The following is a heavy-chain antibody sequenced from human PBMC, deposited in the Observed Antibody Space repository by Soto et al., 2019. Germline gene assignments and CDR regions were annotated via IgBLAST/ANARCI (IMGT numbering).Heavy chain of an antibody. CDR1: GYTFTNYG. CDR3: APHTLDTGMPSGY. Sequence: QVQLVQSGAEVREPGASVKVSCKASGYTFTNYGVSWVRQAPGHALEWMGWIGGYKGNTNYAQKLQGRVTLTTDTSTSTAYMELRSLRSDDTAVYYCAPHTLDTGMPSGYWGQGTLVTVSS. D-gene: IGHD5-18*01. CDR2: IGGYKGNT. J-gene: IGHJ4*02. V-gene: IGHV1-18*01.